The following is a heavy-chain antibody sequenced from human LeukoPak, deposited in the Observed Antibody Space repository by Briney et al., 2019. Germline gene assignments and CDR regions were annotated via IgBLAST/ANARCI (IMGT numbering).Heavy chain of an antibody. J-gene: IGHJ4*02. Sequence: SETLSLTCSVSGVSISAYYWSWIRQPAGKGLEWIGRIYPGESIYASENTNYNPSLKSRVSMSGDTSKNQFSLKLSSVTAADTAVYYCARRVRRYSPNLPLGPSYYFDYWGQGTLVTVSS. CDR2: IYPGESIYASENT. V-gene: IGHV4-4*07. D-gene: IGHD5-18*01. CDR1: GVSISAYY. CDR3: ARRVRRYSPNLPLGPSYYFDY.